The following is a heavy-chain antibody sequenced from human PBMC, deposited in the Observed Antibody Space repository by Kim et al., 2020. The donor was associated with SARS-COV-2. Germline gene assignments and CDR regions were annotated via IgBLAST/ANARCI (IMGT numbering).Heavy chain of an antibody. V-gene: IGHV3-15*01. CDR3: TAQGSGLYYYYYGMDA. CDR1: GFTFSNAW. CDR2: IKSKTDGGTT. Sequence: GGSLRLSCAASGFTFSNAWMSWVRQAPGKGLEWVGRIKSKTDGGTTDYAAPVKGRFTISRDDPKNTLYLQMNSLKTEDTAVYYCTAQGSGLYYYYYGMDAWGQGTTVTVSS. D-gene: IGHD3-3*01. J-gene: IGHJ6*02.